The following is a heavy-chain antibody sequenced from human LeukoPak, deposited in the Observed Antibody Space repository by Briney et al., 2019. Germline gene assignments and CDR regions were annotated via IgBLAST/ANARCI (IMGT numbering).Heavy chain of an antibody. CDR2: INPSGGCT. CDR1: GYTFSRYY. CDR3: ATRGASGLALIYYYGMDV. V-gene: IGHV1-46*01. Sequence: GASVKVSCKASGYTFSRYYMHWVRQAPGQGLEWMGIINPSGGCTSYAQKFQGRVTMTRDTSTRIVYMELSSLRSGDTAVYYCATRGASGLALIYYYGMDVWGQGTTVTVSS. J-gene: IGHJ6*02. D-gene: IGHD3-10*01.